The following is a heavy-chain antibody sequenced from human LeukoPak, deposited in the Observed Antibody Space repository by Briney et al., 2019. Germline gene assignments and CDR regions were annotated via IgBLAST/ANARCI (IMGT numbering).Heavy chain of an antibody. Sequence: ASVKVSCKASGGTFSSYAISWVRQAPGQGLEWMGWINPNSGGTNYAQKFQGRVTMTRDTSISTAYMELSRLRSDDTAVYYCARGRGIAAAYYFDYWGQGTLVTVSS. CDR1: GGTFSSYA. CDR3: ARGRGIAAAYYFDY. V-gene: IGHV1-2*02. D-gene: IGHD6-13*01. J-gene: IGHJ4*02. CDR2: INPNSGGT.